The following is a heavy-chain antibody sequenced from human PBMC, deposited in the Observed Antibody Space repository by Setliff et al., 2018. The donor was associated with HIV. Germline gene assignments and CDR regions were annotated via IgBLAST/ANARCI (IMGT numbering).Heavy chain of an antibody. Sequence: GESLKISCKGSGYSFTSYWIGWVRQMPGKGLEWMGIIRPADTDTRVNPSFQGHVTISADKSISTTYLQWSSLRASDTATYYCARVFSAGWFDSWGQGTLVTVSS. J-gene: IGHJ5*01. CDR1: GYSFTSYW. V-gene: IGHV5-51*01. CDR2: IRPADTDT. D-gene: IGHD6-13*01. CDR3: ARVFSAGWFDS.